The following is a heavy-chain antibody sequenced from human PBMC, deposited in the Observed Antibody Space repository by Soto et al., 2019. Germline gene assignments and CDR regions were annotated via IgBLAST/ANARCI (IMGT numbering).Heavy chain of an antibody. CDR1: GFTFNSYG. CDR3: ARDVSKIMGH. V-gene: IGHV3-30*03. Sequence: GGSLRLSCAASGFTFNSYGMHWVRQAPGKGLEWVALISNDGTREYYADSVKGRFTISRDDSRNTLYLQMNSLRPEDTAVYYCARDVSKIMGHWGQGTLVTVSS. CDR2: ISNDGTRE. J-gene: IGHJ4*02.